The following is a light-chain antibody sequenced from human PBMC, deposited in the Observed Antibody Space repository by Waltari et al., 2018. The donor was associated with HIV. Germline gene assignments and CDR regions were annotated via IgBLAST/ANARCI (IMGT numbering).Light chain of an antibody. CDR2: WAS. Sequence: DIVMTQSPDSLAVSLGERATINCKSSQSVLYSSNNKNYLAWYQQKPGQPPKLLIYWASTRESGVPDRFSGSGSGTNFSLTISGLQADDLAVYYCQQYYTLPPTFGGGTKVEIK. CDR3: QQYYTLPPT. J-gene: IGKJ4*01. CDR1: QSVLYSSNNKNY. V-gene: IGKV4-1*01.